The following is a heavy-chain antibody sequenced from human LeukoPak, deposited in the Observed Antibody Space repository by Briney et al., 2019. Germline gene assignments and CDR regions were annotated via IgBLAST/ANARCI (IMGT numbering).Heavy chain of an antibody. CDR2: INPGSGST. Sequence: ASVTVSCKASGYTFTSYFIHWVRQAPGQGLEWMGIINPGSGSTSYTQKFRDRVTKTRDKSTSTVNMELSSLRSEDTAVYYCVRDLGYYDSSGYPTHFGYWGQGTLVTVSS. J-gene: IGHJ4*02. D-gene: IGHD3-22*01. V-gene: IGHV1-46*01. CDR3: VRDLGYYDSSGYPTHFGY. CDR1: GYTFTSYF.